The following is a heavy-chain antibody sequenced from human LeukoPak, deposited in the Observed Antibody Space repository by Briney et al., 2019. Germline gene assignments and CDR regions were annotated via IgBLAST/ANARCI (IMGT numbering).Heavy chain of an antibody. Sequence: ASVKVSCKASGYTFTSYGISWVRQAPGQGLEWMGWISAYNGNTNYAQKLQGRVTMTTDTSTSTAYMELRSLRSDDTAVYYCARDSMVRGVITKFDSWGQGTLVTVSS. CDR3: ARDSMVRGVITKFDS. V-gene: IGHV1-18*01. CDR1: GYTFTSYG. D-gene: IGHD3-10*01. J-gene: IGHJ4*02. CDR2: ISAYNGNT.